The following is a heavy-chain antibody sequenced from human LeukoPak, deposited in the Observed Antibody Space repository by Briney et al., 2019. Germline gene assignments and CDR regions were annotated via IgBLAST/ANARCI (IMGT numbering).Heavy chain of an antibody. Sequence: SETLSLTCTVSGASISSYYWSWIRQPPGKGLEWIGYIYCSGSTNYNPSLKSRVTISVDTSKNQFSLKLTSVTAADTAVYYCARGGSGNSGNWGQGTLVTVSS. CDR2: IYCSGST. V-gene: IGHV4-59*01. CDR1: GASISSYY. D-gene: IGHD4-23*01. J-gene: IGHJ4*02. CDR3: ARGGSGNSGN.